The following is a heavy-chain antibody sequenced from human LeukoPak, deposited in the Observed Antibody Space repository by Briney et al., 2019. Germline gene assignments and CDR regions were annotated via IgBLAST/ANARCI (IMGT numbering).Heavy chain of an antibody. D-gene: IGHD3-22*01. CDR3: ASKYYDPYYFDY. CDR2: ISYDGSSK. V-gene: IGHV3-30*03. J-gene: IGHJ4*02. Sequence: GGSLRLSCAASGFTFSSYSMNWVRQAPGKGLVWVAVISYDGSSKYYADSVKGRFTISKDNSRNTLYLQMNSLRAEDTAVYYCASKYYDPYYFDYWGQGTLVTVSS. CDR1: GFTFSSYS.